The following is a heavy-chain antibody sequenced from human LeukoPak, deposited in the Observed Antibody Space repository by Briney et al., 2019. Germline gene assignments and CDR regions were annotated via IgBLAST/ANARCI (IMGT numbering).Heavy chain of an antibody. J-gene: IGHJ3*02. CDR2: IYYSGST. D-gene: IGHD3-9*01. V-gene: IGHV4-39*01. Sequence: SETLSLTCTVSGGSISSSSYYWGWIRQPPGKGLEWIGSIYYSGSTYYNPSLKSRVTISVDMSKNQFSLKLSSVTAADTAVYYCARHSLRYFDWLGAFDIWGQGTMVTVSS. CDR1: GGSISSSSYY. CDR3: ARHSLRYFDWLGAFDI.